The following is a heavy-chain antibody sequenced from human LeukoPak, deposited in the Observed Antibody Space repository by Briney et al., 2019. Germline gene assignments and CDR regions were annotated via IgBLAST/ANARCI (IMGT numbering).Heavy chain of an antibody. CDR3: ARDHCSSTSCYDFNFDY. CDR2: IYYSGST. Sequence: SQTLSLTCTVSGGSISSGDYYWGWIRQPPGKGLEWIGYIYYSGSTYYNPSLKSRVTISVDTSKNQFSLKLSSVTAADTAVYYCARDHCSSTSCYDFNFDYWGQGTLVTVS. CDR1: GGSISSGDYY. V-gene: IGHV4-30-4*08. J-gene: IGHJ4*02. D-gene: IGHD2-2*01.